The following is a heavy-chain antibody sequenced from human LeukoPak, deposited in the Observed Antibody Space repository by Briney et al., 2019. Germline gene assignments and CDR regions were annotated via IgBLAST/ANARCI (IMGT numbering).Heavy chain of an antibody. V-gene: IGHV3-30*18. Sequence: GRSLRLSCAASGFTFSSCGMHWVRQAPGKGLEWVAVISYDGSNKYYADSVKGRFTISRDNSKNTLYLQMNSLRAEDTTVYYCAKDHSSGWYYFDYWGQGTLVTVSS. CDR2: ISYDGSNK. CDR1: GFTFSSCG. D-gene: IGHD6-19*01. J-gene: IGHJ4*02. CDR3: AKDHSSGWYYFDY.